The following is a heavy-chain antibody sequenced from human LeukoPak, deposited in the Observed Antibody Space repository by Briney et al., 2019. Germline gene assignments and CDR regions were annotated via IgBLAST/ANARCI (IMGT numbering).Heavy chain of an antibody. V-gene: IGHV3-23*01. CDR3: AKPYSGTILIGWFDP. CDR1: GFTFSSYA. Sequence: GGSLRLSCAASGFTFSSYAMTWVRQAPGKGLEWVSIISDSGGSTSYADSVKGRFTISRDNSKNTLYLQMNSLRAEDTALYYCAKPYSGTILIGWFDPWGQGTLVTVSS. J-gene: IGHJ5*02. D-gene: IGHD3-9*01. CDR2: ISDSGGST.